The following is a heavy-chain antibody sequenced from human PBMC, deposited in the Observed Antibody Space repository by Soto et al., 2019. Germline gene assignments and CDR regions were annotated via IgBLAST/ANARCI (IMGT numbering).Heavy chain of an antibody. D-gene: IGHD2-15*01. V-gene: IGHV3-48*03. J-gene: IGHJ4*02. CDR1: GFTFSSYE. CDR3: ARSQNDIVVVVAATPYFDY. Sequence: EVQLVESGGGLVQPGGSLRLSCAASGFTFSSYEMNWVRQAPGKGLEWVSYISSRGSTIYYADSVKGRFTISRDNAKNSLYLQINSLRGEDTAVYYCARSQNDIVVVVAATPYFDYWGQGTLVTVSS. CDR2: ISSRGSTI.